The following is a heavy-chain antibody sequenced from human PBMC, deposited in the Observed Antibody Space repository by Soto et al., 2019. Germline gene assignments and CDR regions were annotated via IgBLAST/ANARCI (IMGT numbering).Heavy chain of an antibody. Sequence: EVQLLESGGGLVQRGDSLRLSCAASGFTFNNYAMTWVRQAPGKGLEWVSVISGSGSYTYYADSVKGRFTISRDSFKNTLYLQMNSLRADDTAVYYCARVGRMTTVVSHFDYWGRGTLVTLSS. J-gene: IGHJ4*02. D-gene: IGHD4-17*01. CDR3: ARVGRMTTVVSHFDY. CDR2: ISGSGSYT. V-gene: IGHV3-23*01. CDR1: GFTFNNYA.